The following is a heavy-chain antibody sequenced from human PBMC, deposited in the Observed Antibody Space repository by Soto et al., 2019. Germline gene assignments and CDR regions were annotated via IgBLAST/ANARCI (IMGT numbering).Heavy chain of an antibody. V-gene: IGHV1-18*01. J-gene: IGHJ4*02. CDR2: ISAYNGNT. CDR1: GYTFTSYG. Sequence: GASLKVSCKASGYTFTSYGISWVRQAPGQGLEWMGWISAYNGNTNYAQKLQGRVTMTTDTSTSTAYMELRSLRSDDTAVYYCARDANWNTPYYFDYWGQGTLVTVSS. CDR3: ARDANWNTPYYFDY. D-gene: IGHD1-20*01.